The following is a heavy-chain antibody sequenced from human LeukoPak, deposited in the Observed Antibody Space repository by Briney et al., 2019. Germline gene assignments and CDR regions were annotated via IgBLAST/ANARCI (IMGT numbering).Heavy chain of an antibody. CDR1: GYSFTSYW. CDR2: IYPGDSDT. Sequence: RGESLKISCKGSGYSFTSYWIGWVRQMPGKGLEWMGIIYPGDSDTRYSPSFQGQVTISADKSISTAYLQWSSLKASDTAMYYCASGPGTGIAAAFFDYWGQGTLVTVSS. J-gene: IGHJ4*02. CDR3: ASGPGTGIAAAFFDY. V-gene: IGHV5-51*01. D-gene: IGHD6-13*01.